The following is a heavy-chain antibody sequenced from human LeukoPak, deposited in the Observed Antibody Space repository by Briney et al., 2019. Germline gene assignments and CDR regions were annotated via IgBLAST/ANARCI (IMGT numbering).Heavy chain of an antibody. V-gene: IGHV4-38-2*02. D-gene: IGHD5-18*01. CDR3: AKSSYSIFDY. CDR2: IYHSGST. J-gene: IGHJ4*02. CDR1: GYSISSGYY. Sequence: SSETLSLTCTVSGYSISSGYYWGWIRQPPGKGLEWIGSIYHSGSTYYNPSLKSRVTVSVDTSKNQFSLKLSSVTAADTAVYYCAKSSYSIFDYWGQGTLVTVSS.